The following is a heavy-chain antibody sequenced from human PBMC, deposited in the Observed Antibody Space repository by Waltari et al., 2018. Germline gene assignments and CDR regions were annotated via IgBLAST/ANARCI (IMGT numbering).Heavy chain of an antibody. CDR3: ARGGGPRTVVALTFDL. Sequence: QVQLVQSGAEVKKPGASVKVSCKASGYTFTNFGINWVRQAPGQGLEWMGWLSPCSANADYEQKLQGRVTMTTDTSTKTAFLELRSLRSDDTAVYYCARGGGPRTVVALTFDLWGQGTLVTVSS. CDR2: LSPCSANA. CDR1: GYTFTNFG. D-gene: IGHD3-22*01. V-gene: IGHV1-18*01. J-gene: IGHJ4*02.